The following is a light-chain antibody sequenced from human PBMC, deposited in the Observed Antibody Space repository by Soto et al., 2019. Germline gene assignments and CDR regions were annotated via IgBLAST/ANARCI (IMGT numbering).Light chain of an antibody. CDR2: STN. J-gene: IGLJ2*01. CDR3: LLYYGGQLGV. V-gene: IGLV7-43*01. CDR1: TGAVTSGYY. Sequence: QTVVTQEPSLTVSPGGTVTPTCATSTGAVTSGYYPNWFQQKPGQAPRALIYSTNHKYSWTPARFSGSLLGGKAALTLSGVQPEDEADYYCLLYYGGQLGVFGGGTKLTVL.